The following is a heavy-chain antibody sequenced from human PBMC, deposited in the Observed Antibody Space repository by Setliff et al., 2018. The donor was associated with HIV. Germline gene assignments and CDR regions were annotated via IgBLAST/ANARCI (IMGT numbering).Heavy chain of an antibody. V-gene: IGHV4-39*01. D-gene: IGHD2-2*02. CDR3: ARYTSKVDWFDP. CDR1: GDSITNDDYY. J-gene: IGHJ5*02. Sequence: SETLSLTCTVSGDSITNDDYYWGWIRQPPGKGLEWIAIIHYNGRTYYDPSLKSRVTIFVDTSKIQFYLKLRSVTASDTAVYYCARYTSKVDWFDPWGQGTLVTVSS. CDR2: IHYNGRT.